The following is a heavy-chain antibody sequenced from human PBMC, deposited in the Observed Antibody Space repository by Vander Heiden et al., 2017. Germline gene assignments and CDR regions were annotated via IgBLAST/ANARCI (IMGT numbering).Heavy chain of an antibody. J-gene: IGHJ6*02. D-gene: IGHD2-2*01. V-gene: IGHV3-30*04. CDR1: GFTFSSYA. CDR2: ISYDGSNK. Sequence: QVQLVETGGGGVQSGRSLRLSCAAPGFTFSSYAMHWVRQAPGKGLEWVAVISYDGSNKYYADSVKGRFTISRDNSKNTLYLQMNSRRAEDTAVYYCARFVVVPAAYYYGMDVWGQGTTVTVSS. CDR3: ARFVVVPAAYYYGMDV.